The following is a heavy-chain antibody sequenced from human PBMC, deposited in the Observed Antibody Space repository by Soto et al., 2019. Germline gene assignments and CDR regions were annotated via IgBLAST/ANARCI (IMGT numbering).Heavy chain of an antibody. J-gene: IGHJ4*02. D-gene: IGHD1-1*01. CDR3: ARYNPNWNDDDY. CDR1: GGSFSGYY. V-gene: IGHV4-34*01. CDR2: INHSGST. Sequence: KASETLSLTCAVYGGSFSGYYWSWIRQPPGKGLEWIGEINHSGSTNYNPSLKSRVTISVDTSKNQFSLRLSSVTAADTAVYYCARYNPNWNDDDYWGQGTLVTVS.